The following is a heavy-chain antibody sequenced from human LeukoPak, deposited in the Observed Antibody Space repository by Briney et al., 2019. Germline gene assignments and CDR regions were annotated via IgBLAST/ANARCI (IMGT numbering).Heavy chain of an antibody. D-gene: IGHD2-15*01. J-gene: IGHJ5*02. V-gene: IGHV4-59*08. Sequence: PSETLSLTCTVTGGSISGYHWNWIRQSPGKGLEWISNISYTGNTDYNPSLKSRVTISINTSKNEISLILRSVTAADTAVYYCARKTYCSGGRCYGENWFDPWGQGILVTVSS. CDR3: ARKTYCSGGRCYGENWFDP. CDR1: GGSISGYH. CDR2: ISYTGNT.